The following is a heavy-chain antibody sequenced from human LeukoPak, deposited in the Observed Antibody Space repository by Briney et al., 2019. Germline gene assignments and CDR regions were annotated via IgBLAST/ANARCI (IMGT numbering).Heavy chain of an antibody. CDR2: INPSGGST. V-gene: IGHV1-46*01. CDR1: GYTFTSYY. J-gene: IGHJ4*02. CDR3: ARDRFPYIHGSGSYTFDY. D-gene: IGHD3-10*01. Sequence: ASVKVSCKASGYTFTSYYMHWVRQAPGQGLEWMGIINPSGGSTSYAQKFQGRVTMTRDTSTSTVYMELSSLRSEDTAVYYCARDRFPYIHGSGSYTFDYWGQGTLVTVSS.